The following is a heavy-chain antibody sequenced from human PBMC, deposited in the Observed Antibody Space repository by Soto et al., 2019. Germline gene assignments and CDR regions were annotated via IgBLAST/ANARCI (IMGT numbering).Heavy chain of an antibody. CDR1: GFRFRKAW. Sequence: KDGGSLRLSCAASGFRFRKAWMSWFRQAPGKGLEWVGHTKSQGDGGTRDYAAPVKGRFTISRDDSKNTLFLQMNSLKNEDTAVYFCTTDLQAYCDGTTCYAGNCYYDDMDVWGQGTTVTVSS. J-gene: IGHJ6*02. D-gene: IGHD2-2*01. CDR2: TKSQGDGGTR. V-gene: IGHV3-15*01. CDR3: TTDLQAYCDGTTCYAGNCYYDDMDV.